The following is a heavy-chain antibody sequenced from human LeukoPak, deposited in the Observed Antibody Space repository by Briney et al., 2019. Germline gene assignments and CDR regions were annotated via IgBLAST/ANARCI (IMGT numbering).Heavy chain of an antibody. V-gene: IGHV1-3*01. Sequence: GASVKVSCKASGYTFTSYYMHWVRQAPGQRLEWMGWINAGNGNTEYSQKFRGRVTITRDTSASTAYMELSSLRSEDTAVYYCARETVVTPYGMDVWGQGTTVTVSS. J-gene: IGHJ6*02. CDR3: ARETVVTPYGMDV. D-gene: IGHD4-23*01. CDR2: INAGNGNT. CDR1: GYTFTSYY.